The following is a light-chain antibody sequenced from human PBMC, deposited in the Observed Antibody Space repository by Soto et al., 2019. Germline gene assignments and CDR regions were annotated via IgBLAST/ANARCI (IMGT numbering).Light chain of an antibody. CDR3: QQYGSSGT. CDR1: QSGSNNY. CDR2: GAS. J-gene: IGKJ1*01. Sequence: EILLTPSPCPLALSPGESATRSCRASQSGSNNYLAWSQQKPGHAPSPLIYGASNRATGIPDTSTGSGSGTDFTLTISRLEPEDFAVYYCQQYGSSGTFGQGTKVDIK. V-gene: IGKV3-20*01.